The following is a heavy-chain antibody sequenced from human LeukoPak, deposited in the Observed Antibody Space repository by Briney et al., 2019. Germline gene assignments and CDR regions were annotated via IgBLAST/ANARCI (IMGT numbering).Heavy chain of an antibody. V-gene: IGHV4-59*01. CDR3: ARGRLLWFGELDF. J-gene: IGHJ4*02. Sequence: SETLSLTCTVSGGSISSYYWSWIRQPPGKGLEWIGYIYYSGSTNYNPSLKSRVTISVDTSKNQFSLKLSSVTAADTAVYYCARGRLLWFGELDFWGQGTLVIVSS. CDR1: GGSISSYY. CDR2: IYYSGST. D-gene: IGHD3-10*01.